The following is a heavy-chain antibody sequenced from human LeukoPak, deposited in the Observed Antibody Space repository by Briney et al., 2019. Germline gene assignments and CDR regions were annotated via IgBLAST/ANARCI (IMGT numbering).Heavy chain of an antibody. CDR1: GGSFSGYY. CDR3: ARRAAGRYNNWFDP. D-gene: IGHD6-19*01. Sequence: PSETLSLTCAVYGGSFSGYYWSWIRQPPGKGLEWTGEINHSGSTNYNPSLKSRVTISVDTSKNQFSLKLSSVTAADTAVYYCARRAAGRYNNWFDPWGQGTLVTVSS. J-gene: IGHJ5*02. CDR2: INHSGST. V-gene: IGHV4-34*01.